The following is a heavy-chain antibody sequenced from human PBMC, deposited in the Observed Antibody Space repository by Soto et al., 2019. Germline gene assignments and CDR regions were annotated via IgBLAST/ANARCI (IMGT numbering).Heavy chain of an antibody. CDR2: IYYSGST. D-gene: IGHD5-12*01. J-gene: IGHJ4*02. CDR3: ASTVEYSGYDQLGTFDY. V-gene: IGHV4-59*08. Sequence: PSETLSLTCTVSGGSISSYYWSWIRQPPGKGLEWIGYIYYSGSTNYNPSLKSRVTISVDTSKNQFSLKLSSVTAADTAVYYCASTVEYSGYDQLGTFDYWGQGTLVTVSS. CDR1: GGSISSYY.